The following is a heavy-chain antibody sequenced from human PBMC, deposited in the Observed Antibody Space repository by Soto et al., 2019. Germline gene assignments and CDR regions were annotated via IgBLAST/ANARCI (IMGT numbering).Heavy chain of an antibody. V-gene: IGHV3-30*03. CDR1: GFTFSSYG. CDR2: ISYDGSNK. J-gene: IGHJ4*02. CDR3: ASESLRLPDY. Sequence: QVQLVEFGGGVVQPGRSLRLSCAASGFTFSSYGMHWVRQAPGKGLEWVAVISYDGSNKYYADSVKGRFTISRDNSKNTLYLQMNSLRAEDTAVYYCASESLRLPDYWGQGTLVTVSS. D-gene: IGHD5-12*01.